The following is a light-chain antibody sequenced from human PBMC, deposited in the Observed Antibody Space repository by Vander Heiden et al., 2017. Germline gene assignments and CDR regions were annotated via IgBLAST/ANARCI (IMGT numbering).Light chain of an antibody. V-gene: IGLV3-21*02. CDR1: KSGIKA. CDR2: DTT. Sequence: SDVLSQPPSVSVAPGQTATIACGIHKSGIKAVHWYQQMPGQAPVLVVYDTTDRPSGIPQRFSVSKSDNTATLTISRVEAGDEADYYCQVWDSSVAQVIFGGGTKLTVL. CDR3: QVWDSSVAQVI. J-gene: IGLJ2*01.